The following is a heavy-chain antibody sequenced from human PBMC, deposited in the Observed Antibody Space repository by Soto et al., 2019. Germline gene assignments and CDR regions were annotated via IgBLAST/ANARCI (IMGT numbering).Heavy chain of an antibody. CDR1: GFTFSTYL. Sequence: PGGSLRLSCAASGFTFSTYLMSWVRQAPGKGLEWVANIKQDGSEKYYVDSVKGRFTISRDNAKNSLYLQMNSLRAEDTAVYYCARMSSGYYFSGFDYWGQGTLVTVSS. CDR3: ARMSSGYYFSGFDY. J-gene: IGHJ4*02. V-gene: IGHV3-7*01. CDR2: IKQDGSEK. D-gene: IGHD3-22*01.